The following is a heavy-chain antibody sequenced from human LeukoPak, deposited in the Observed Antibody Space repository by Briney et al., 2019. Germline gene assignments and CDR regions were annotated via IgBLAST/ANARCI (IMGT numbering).Heavy chain of an antibody. V-gene: IGHV4-59*01. D-gene: IGHD2-8*01. Sequence: SETVSLTCTVSGGSISSYYWTWIRQPPGKGLEWIGYIYYSGITNYNPSLKSRVTISVDTSKNQFSLKLSSVTAADTAVYYCARVGGYCTNGVCYNNWFDPWGQGTLVTVSS. CDR2: IYYSGIT. CDR1: GGSISSYY. J-gene: IGHJ5*02. CDR3: ARVGGYCTNGVCYNNWFDP.